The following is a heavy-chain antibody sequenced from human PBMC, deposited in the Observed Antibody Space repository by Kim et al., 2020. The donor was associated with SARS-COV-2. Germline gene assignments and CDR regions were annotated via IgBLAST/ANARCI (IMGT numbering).Heavy chain of an antibody. CDR1: GFTFGDYA. V-gene: IGHV3-49*04. CDR3: TREDGSEYYYDSSGSDY. CDR2: IRSKAYGGTT. D-gene: IGHD3-22*01. J-gene: IGHJ4*02. Sequence: GGSLRLSCTASGFTFGDYAMSWVRQAPGKGLEWVGFIRSKAYGGTTEYAASVKGRFTITRDDSKSIAYLQMNSLKTEDTGVYYCTREDGSEYYYDSSGSDYWGQGTLVTVSS.